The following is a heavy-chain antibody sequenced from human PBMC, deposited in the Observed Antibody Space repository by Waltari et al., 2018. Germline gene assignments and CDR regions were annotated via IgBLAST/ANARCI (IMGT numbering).Heavy chain of an antibody. D-gene: IGHD4-17*01. V-gene: IGHV1-69*05. CDR3: ARPYGDYVTLDAFDI. Sequence: QVQLVQSGAEVKKPGSSVKVSCKASGGTFSSYAIGWVRQAPGQGLEWMGGIIPIFGTANYAQKFQGRVTITTDESTSIAYMELSSLRSEDTAVYYCARPYGDYVTLDAFDIWGQGTMVTVSS. CDR2: IIPIFGTA. CDR1: GGTFSSYA. J-gene: IGHJ3*02.